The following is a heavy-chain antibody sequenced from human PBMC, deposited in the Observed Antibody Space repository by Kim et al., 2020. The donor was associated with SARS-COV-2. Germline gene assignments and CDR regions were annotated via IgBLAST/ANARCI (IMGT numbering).Heavy chain of an antibody. CDR3: AKGIWYGDYVGDFDY. CDR1: GFTFDDYA. Sequence: GGSLRLSCAASGFTFDDYAMHWVRQAPGKGLEWVSGISWNSGSIGYADSVKGRFTISRDNAKNSLYLQMNSLRAEDMALYYCAKGIWYGDYVGDFDYWGQGTLVTVSS. V-gene: IGHV3-9*03. J-gene: IGHJ4*02. CDR2: ISWNSGSI. D-gene: IGHD4-17*01.